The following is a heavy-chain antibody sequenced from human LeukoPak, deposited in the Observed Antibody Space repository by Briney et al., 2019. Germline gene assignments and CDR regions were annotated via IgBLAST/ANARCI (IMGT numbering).Heavy chain of an antibody. CDR3: ARDPVLDEYGGNSPY. J-gene: IGHJ4*02. Sequence: GGSLRLSCAASGFTFSSYWMHWVRQAPGKGLVWVSRINTDGSSTTYADSAKGRFTISRDNAKNTLYLQMNSLRAEDTAVYYCARDPVLDEYGGNSPYWGQGTLVTVSS. CDR2: INTDGSST. V-gene: IGHV3-74*01. D-gene: IGHD4-23*01. CDR1: GFTFSSYW.